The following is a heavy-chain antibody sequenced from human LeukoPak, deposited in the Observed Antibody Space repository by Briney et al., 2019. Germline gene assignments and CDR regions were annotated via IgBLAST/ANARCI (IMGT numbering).Heavy chain of an antibody. Sequence: GGSLRLSCPASGFTFSTYAMTWVRQAPGKGLEWVSGLSGSGSTTYYADSVKGRFTISRDNSKNTLYLQMNSLRAGDTAIYYCARAPPYGGYYYYCYMDVWGRGTTVTVSS. D-gene: IGHD4/OR15-4a*01. CDR3: ARAPPYGGYYYYCYMDV. J-gene: IGHJ6*03. CDR2: LSGSGSTT. V-gene: IGHV3-23*01. CDR1: GFTFSTYA.